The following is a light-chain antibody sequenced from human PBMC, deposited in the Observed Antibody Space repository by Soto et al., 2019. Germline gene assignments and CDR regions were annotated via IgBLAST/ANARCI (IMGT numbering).Light chain of an antibody. Sequence: EIVLTQSPGTLSLSPGERATLFCRASQTINSRYLAWYQQKPGQAPRLLISGTSTRATGIPDRFSGGGSGTDFTLTISRLEPEDFAVYFCQRYGSSPPFTFGQGTKVDIK. J-gene: IGKJ2*01. CDR3: QRYGSSPPFT. CDR2: GTS. V-gene: IGKV3-20*01. CDR1: QTINSRY.